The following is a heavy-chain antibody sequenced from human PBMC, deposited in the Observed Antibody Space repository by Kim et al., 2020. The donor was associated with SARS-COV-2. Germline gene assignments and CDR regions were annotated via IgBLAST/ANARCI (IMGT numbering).Heavy chain of an antibody. Sequence: TNYNPSLKVRVTLSVDTSKNPFSRKLSSVTAADTAVYYCARVKGYSSDYWGQGTLVTVSS. V-gene: IGHV4-34*01. D-gene: IGHD6-13*01. CDR3: ARVKGYSSDY. J-gene: IGHJ4*02. CDR2: T.